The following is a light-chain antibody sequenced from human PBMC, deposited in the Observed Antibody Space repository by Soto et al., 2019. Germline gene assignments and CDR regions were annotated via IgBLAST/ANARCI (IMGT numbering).Light chain of an antibody. V-gene: IGKV1-5*03. Sequence: DIQMTQSPSTLSASVGDRVTITCRASESIHVWLAWYQQKPGKAPKLLINKASILESGVPSRFSGSASGTEFPLTINSLQPDDFATYYCQQYNSYASSTFGQGTKLEIK. CDR1: ESIHVW. J-gene: IGKJ2*01. CDR3: QQYNSYASST. CDR2: KAS.